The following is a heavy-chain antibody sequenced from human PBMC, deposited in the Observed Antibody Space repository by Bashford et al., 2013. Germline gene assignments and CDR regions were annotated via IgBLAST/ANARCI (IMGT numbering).Heavy chain of an antibody. V-gene: IGHV1-2*02. J-gene: IGHJ4*02. Sequence: VRQAPGQGLEWMGWINPNSGDTKYAKKFQARVTMTRDTSISTAYMELSRLRSDDTAVYYCAREDNDFWSGYYTIDYWGQGTLVTVSS. CDR2: INPNSGDT. CDR3: AREDNDFWSGYYTIDY. D-gene: IGHD3-3*01.